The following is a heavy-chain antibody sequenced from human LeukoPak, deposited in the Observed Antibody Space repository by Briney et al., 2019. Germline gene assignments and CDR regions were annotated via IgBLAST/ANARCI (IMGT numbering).Heavy chain of an antibody. CDR1: GGSISSGGYC. CDR2: IYYSGST. D-gene: IGHD4/OR15-4a*01. CDR3: ARVSEYGLHYFDY. V-gene: IGHV4-31*03. Sequence: PSETLSLTCTVSGGSISSGGYCWSWIRQHPGKGLEWIGYIYYSGSTYYNPSLKSRVTISVDTSKNQFSLKLSSVTAADTAVYYCARVSEYGLHYFDYWGQGTLVTVSS. J-gene: IGHJ4*02.